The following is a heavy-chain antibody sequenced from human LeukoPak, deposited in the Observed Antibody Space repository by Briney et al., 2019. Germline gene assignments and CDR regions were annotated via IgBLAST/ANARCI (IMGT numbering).Heavy chain of an antibody. D-gene: IGHD2-15*01. CDR3: AKAGCSGGSCADY. Sequence: GGSLRLSCAASGFTFSSYGMHWVRQAPGKGLEWVSAISGSDDSTYYADSVKGRFTISRDNSKNTLYMQMNSLRAEDTAVYYCAKAGCSGGSCADYWGQGTLVTVSS. CDR2: ISGSDDST. J-gene: IGHJ4*02. V-gene: IGHV3-23*01. CDR1: GFTFSSYG.